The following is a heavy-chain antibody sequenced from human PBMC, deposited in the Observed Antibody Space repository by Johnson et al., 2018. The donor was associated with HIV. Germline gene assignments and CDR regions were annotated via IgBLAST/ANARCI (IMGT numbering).Heavy chain of an antibody. V-gene: IGHV3-11*01. J-gene: IGHJ3*02. CDR2: ISTSGSTI. D-gene: IGHD6-19*01. CDR3: TRVSRSGWYFAAFDI. CDR1: GFTFRDYY. Sequence: LVESGGGLVKPGGSLRLSCAASGFTFRDYYMSWIRQAPGKGLEWVSYISTSGSTIYYADSVKGRFTISRDNAKNSLSLQMNSLRAEDTAVYYCTRVSRSGWYFAAFDIWGHGTMVTVSS.